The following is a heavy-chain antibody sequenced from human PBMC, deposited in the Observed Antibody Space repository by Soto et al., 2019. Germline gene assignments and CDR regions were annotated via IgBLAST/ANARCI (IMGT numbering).Heavy chain of an antibody. CDR3: ARAPGYCSSTSCYVTKTFFDY. J-gene: IGHJ4*02. V-gene: IGHV4-59*01. CDR1: GGSISSYY. D-gene: IGHD2-2*01. CDR2: IYYSGST. Sequence: SETLSLTCTVSGGSISSYYWSWIRQPPGKGLEWIGYIYYSGSTNYNPSLKSRVTISVDTSKNQFSLKLSSVTAADTAVYYCARAPGYCSSTSCYVTKTFFDYWGQGTLVTVSS.